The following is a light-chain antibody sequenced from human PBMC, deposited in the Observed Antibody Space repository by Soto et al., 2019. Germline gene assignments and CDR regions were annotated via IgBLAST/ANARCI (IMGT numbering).Light chain of an antibody. CDR1: SSDVGGYDY. CDR2: EVS. CDR3: SSYKTSSSYV. V-gene: IGLV2-14*01. Sequence: QSVLTQPASVSGSPGQSITMSCTGTSSDVGGYDYVSWYQQHPGEVPKLIIFEVSSRPAWISNRFSASKSGNTASLTISGLQAEDEADYYCSSYKTSSSYVFGTGTNVTLL. J-gene: IGLJ1*01.